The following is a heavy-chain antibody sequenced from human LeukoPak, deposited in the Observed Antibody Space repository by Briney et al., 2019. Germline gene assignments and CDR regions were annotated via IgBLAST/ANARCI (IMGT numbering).Heavy chain of an antibody. CDR3: AKDLFRGYYDSSAGKFYDAFDI. D-gene: IGHD3-22*01. CDR1: GFTFSSYA. CDR2: ISGSGGST. Sequence: GGSLRLSCAASGFTFSSYAMSWVRQAPGKGLEWVSAISGSGGSTYYADSVKGRFTIFRDNSKNTLYLQMNSLRAEDTAVYYCAKDLFRGYYDSSAGKFYDAFDIWGQGTMVTVSS. V-gene: IGHV3-23*01. J-gene: IGHJ3*02.